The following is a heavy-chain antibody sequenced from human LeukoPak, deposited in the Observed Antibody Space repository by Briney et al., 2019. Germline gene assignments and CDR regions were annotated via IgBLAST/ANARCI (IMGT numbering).Heavy chain of an antibody. CDR2: ISSGSSPI. V-gene: IGHV3-48*01. CDR1: GFTFSSYS. CDR3: ARDQGKGYYYYGMDV. J-gene: IGHJ6*02. Sequence: QPGGSLRLSCAASGFTFSSYSMSWVRQAPGKGLEWVSYISSGSSPIHYADSVKGRFTISRDNSKSTLYLQVNSLRAEDTAVYYCARDQGKGYYYYGMDVWGQGTTVTVSS.